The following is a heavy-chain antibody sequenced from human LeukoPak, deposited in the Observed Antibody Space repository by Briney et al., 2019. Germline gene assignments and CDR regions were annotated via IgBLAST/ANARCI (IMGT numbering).Heavy chain of an antibody. Sequence: GGSLRLSCVASGFAFSDYWMSWVRQAPGKGLEWVANIKSDESERFFLDSVKGRFTISRDNAKNSVYLHMSSLRAEDTGVYYCATTLNIATPGHLWGQGALVTVSS. CDR3: ATTLNIATPGHL. J-gene: IGHJ4*02. V-gene: IGHV3-7*01. D-gene: IGHD6-13*01. CDR1: GFAFSDYW. CDR2: IKSDESER.